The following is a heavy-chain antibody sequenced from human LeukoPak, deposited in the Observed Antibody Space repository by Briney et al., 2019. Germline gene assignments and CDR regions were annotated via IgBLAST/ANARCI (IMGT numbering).Heavy chain of an antibody. CDR3: ARVSTPFVVVVPAAISWFDP. D-gene: IGHD2-2*01. V-gene: IGHV1-18*01. CDR1: GYTFTSYG. J-gene: IGHJ5*02. CDR2: ISAYNGNT. Sequence: ASVKVPCKASGYTFTSYGISWVRQAPGQGLEWMGWISAYNGNTNYAQKLQGRVTMTTDTSTSTAYMELRSLRSDDTAVYYCARVSTPFVVVVPAAISWFDPWGQGTLVTVSS.